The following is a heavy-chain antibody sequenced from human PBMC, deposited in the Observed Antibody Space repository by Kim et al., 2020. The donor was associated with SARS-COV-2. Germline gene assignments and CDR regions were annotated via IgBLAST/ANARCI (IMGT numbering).Heavy chain of an antibody. Sequence: SETLSLTCTVSGGSINSRNYYWGWIRQPPGKGLEWIGSIYYSGSTYYNPSLKSRVTISVDTSKNRFSLKLSSVTAADTAVYYCARRAVVAGSLAWFDPWGLGALVTVSS. V-gene: IGHV4-39*01. CDR2: IYYSGST. CDR3: ARRAVVAGSLAWFDP. J-gene: IGHJ5*02. CDR1: GGSINSRNYY. D-gene: IGHD2-15*01.